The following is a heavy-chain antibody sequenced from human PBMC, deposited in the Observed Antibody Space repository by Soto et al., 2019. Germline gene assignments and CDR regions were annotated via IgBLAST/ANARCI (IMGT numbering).Heavy chain of an antibody. J-gene: IGHJ6*02. CDR2: IDPSDSYT. V-gene: IGHV5-10-1*01. CDR1: GYSFTSYW. CDR3: ARHGTPYKLHKSGMDV. D-gene: IGHD2-2*01. Sequence: GESLKISCKGSGYSFTSYWISWVRQRPGKGLEWMGRIDPSDSYTNYSPSFQGHVTISADKSISTAYLQWSSLKASDTAMYYCARHGTPYKLHKSGMDVWGQGTTVTVSS.